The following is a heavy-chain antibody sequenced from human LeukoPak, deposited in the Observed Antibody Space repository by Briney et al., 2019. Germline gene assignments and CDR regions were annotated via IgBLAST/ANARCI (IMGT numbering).Heavy chain of an antibody. CDR3: ARVRGGEDGMDV. D-gene: IGHD4-17*01. CDR1: GFTFSSYS. J-gene: IGHJ6*02. V-gene: IGHV3-21*01. Sequence: PGGSLRLSCAASGFTFSSYSMNWVRQAPGKGLEWVSSISSSSSYIYYADSVKGRFTISRDNAKNSLYLQMNSLRAEDTAAYYCARVRGGEDGMDVWGQGTTVTVSS. CDR2: ISSSSSYI.